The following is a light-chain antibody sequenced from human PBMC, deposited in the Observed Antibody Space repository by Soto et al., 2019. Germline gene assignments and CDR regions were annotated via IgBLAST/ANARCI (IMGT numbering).Light chain of an antibody. J-gene: IGKJ2*01. CDR2: LGS. CDR3: MQALQTPYT. CDR1: QSLLHSNGYNY. Sequence: DIVMTQSPLSLPVTPGEPASISCRSSQSLLHSNGYNYLDWYLQKSGQSPQLLIYLGSNRASGVPDRFSRSGSGTDFTLKISRVEAEDVGVYYCMQALQTPYTFGQGTKLEIK. V-gene: IGKV2-28*01.